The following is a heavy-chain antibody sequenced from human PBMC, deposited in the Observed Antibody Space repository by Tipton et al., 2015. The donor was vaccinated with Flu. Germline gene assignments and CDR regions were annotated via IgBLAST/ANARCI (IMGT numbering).Heavy chain of an antibody. J-gene: IGHJ3*01. CDR1: GFTFSSYG. Sequence: SLRLSCEASGFTFSSYGMHWVRQAPGKGLEWVAFIRYDGSNSYDGTNKYYADSVKGRCTIFRDNTKNTLYLQMNSLRAEDTAVYYCASLRGSGSYSRYAFDFWGQGTMVTVSS. CDR3: ASLRGSGSYSRYAFDF. V-gene: IGHV3-30*12. D-gene: IGHD1-26*01. CDR2: IRYDGSNSYDGTNK.